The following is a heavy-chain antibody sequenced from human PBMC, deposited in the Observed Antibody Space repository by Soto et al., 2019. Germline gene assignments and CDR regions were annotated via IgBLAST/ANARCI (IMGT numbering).Heavy chain of an antibody. CDR3: AREGFTWIRDGTSDY. V-gene: IGHV3-21*01. CDR1: GFTFAAYD. J-gene: IGHJ4*02. Sequence: EVQLVESGGGLVEPGGSLRLSCAASGFTFAAYDMNWVRQAPGKGLEWVSSIDRSSKYIYYAVSVKGRFTISRDNAKKSLYLQMDSLRAEDTAVYYCAREGFTWIRDGTSDYWGQGILVTVSS. D-gene: IGHD1-7*01. CDR2: IDRSSKYI.